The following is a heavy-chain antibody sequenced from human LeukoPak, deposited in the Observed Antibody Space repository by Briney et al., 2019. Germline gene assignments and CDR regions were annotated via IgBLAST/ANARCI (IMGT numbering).Heavy chain of an antibody. J-gene: IGHJ3*02. CDR3: AREDSSGYYDDAFDI. V-gene: IGHV1-18*04. CDR1: GYTFTGYY. D-gene: IGHD3-22*01. CDR2: ISAYNGNT. Sequence: ASVKVSCKASGYTFTGYYMHWVRQAPGQGLEWMGWISAYNGNTNYAQKLQGRVTMTTDTSTSTAYMELRSLRSDDTAVYYCAREDSSGYYDDAFDIWGQGTMVTVSS.